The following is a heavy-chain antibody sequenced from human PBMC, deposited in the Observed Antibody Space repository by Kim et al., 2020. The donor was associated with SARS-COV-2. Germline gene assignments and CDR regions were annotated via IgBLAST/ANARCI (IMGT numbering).Heavy chain of an antibody. CDR2: IIPILGIA. J-gene: IGHJ6*02. V-gene: IGHV1-69*04. Sequence: SVKVSCKASGGTFSSYTISWVRQAPGQGLEWMGRIIPILGIANYAQKFQGRVTITADKSTSTAYMELSSLRSEDTAVYYCAREPGGYCSSTSCYADYYYGMDVWGQGTTVTVSS. CDR3: AREPGGYCSSTSCYADYYYGMDV. D-gene: IGHD2-2*01. CDR1: GGTFSSYT.